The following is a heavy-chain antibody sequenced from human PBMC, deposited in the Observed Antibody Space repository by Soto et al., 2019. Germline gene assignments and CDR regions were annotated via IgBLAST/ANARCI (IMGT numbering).Heavy chain of an antibody. D-gene: IGHD3-22*01. CDR2: TYYSGST. J-gene: IGHJ4*02. CDR1: GGSVSNYY. Sequence: QVQLQESGPGLVKPSETLSLTCTVSGGSVSNYYWSWIRQPPGKGLEWIGNTYYSGSTNYNPSLKSRVSISVDTSKIQYSLKIKSVTAADTAVYYCARHTSTYYDSSGLDDWGQGTLVTVSS. V-gene: IGHV4-59*08. CDR3: ARHTSTYYDSSGLDD.